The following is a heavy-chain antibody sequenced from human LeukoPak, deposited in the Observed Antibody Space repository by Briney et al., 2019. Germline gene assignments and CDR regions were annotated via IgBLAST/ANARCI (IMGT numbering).Heavy chain of an antibody. D-gene: IGHD3-16*02. J-gene: IGHJ4*02. V-gene: IGHV3-21*01. CDR3: ARDARTYDYVWGSYRPGTIDY. Sequence: GGSLRLSCAASGFTFSSYSMNWVRQAPGKGLEWVSSISSSSSYIYHADSVKGRFTISRDNAKNSLYLQMNSLRAEDTAVYYCARDARTYDYVWGSYRPGTIDYWGQGTLVTVSS. CDR1: GFTFSSYS. CDR2: ISSSSSYI.